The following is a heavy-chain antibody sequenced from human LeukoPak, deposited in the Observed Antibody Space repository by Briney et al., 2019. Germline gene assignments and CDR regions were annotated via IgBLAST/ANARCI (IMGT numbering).Heavy chain of an antibody. V-gene: IGHV3-23*01. CDR3: ARGDMVRGVNYFYYYYYMDV. CDR2: ISGSGGST. J-gene: IGHJ6*03. D-gene: IGHD3-10*01. CDR1: GFSFNNYA. Sequence: GGSLRLSCAASGFSFNNYAMNWVRQAPGKGLEWVSGISGSGGSTYYADSVKGRFTISRDKSKNTLYLQMNSLRAEDTAVYYCARGDMVRGVNYFYYYYYMDVWGKGTTVTISS.